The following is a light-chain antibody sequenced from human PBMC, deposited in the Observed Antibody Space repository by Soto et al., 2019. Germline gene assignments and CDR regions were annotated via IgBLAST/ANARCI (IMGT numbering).Light chain of an antibody. CDR3: QQRSNWPPWT. Sequence: EIVLTQSPATLSLSPGERATLPCRASQSVSSYLAWYQQKPGQAPRLLIYDASNRATGIPARFSGSGSGTDFTLTISSLEPGDFAVYYCQQRSNWPPWTFGQGTKVDIK. CDR1: QSVSSY. J-gene: IGKJ1*01. V-gene: IGKV3-11*01. CDR2: DAS.